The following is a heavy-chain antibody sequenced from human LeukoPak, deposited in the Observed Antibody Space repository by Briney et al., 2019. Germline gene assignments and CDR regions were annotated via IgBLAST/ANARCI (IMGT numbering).Heavy chain of an antibody. J-gene: IGHJ3*02. CDR1: GFTFSSYG. CDR3: ARGFIGVYAYDI. D-gene: IGHD3-10*01. V-gene: IGHV3-74*01. CDR2: INFDGNT. Sequence: PGGSLRLSCAASGFTFSSYGMHWVRQAPGKGLVWVSRINFDGNTNYADSVKGRFTISRDSAKNTLYLQMNNLRAEDTAVYYCARGFIGVYAYDIWGQGTMVIVSS.